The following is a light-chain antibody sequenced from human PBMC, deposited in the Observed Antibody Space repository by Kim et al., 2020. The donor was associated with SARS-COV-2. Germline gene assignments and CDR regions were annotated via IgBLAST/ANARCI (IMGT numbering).Light chain of an antibody. J-gene: IGKJ4*01. Sequence: LSPGERATLSGRASQSVSSNLAWYQQKRGQAPRLLIYDVSDRATGIPARFSGSGSGTDFTLTISSLEPEDFAVYYCQQRSNWPLTFGGGTKVDIK. V-gene: IGKV3-11*01. CDR1: QSVSSN. CDR3: QQRSNWPLT. CDR2: DVS.